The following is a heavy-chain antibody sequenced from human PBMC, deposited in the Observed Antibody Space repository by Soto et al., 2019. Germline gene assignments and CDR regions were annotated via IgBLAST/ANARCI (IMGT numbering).Heavy chain of an antibody. V-gene: IGHV3-21*01. J-gene: IGHJ6*03. CDR3: ARDGSGSYYYYYYMDV. Sequence: GGSLRLSCAASGFTFSSYSMNWVRQAPGKGLEWVSSISSSSSYIYYADSVKGRFTISRDNAKNSLYLQMNSLRAEDTAVYYCARDGSGSYYYYYYMDVWGKGTTVTVSS. D-gene: IGHD3-10*01. CDR2: ISSSSSYI. CDR1: GFTFSSYS.